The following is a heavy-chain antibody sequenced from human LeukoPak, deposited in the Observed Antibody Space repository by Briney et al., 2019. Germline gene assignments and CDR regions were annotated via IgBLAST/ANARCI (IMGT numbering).Heavy chain of an antibody. V-gene: IGHV3-30*04. D-gene: IGHD5-12*01. CDR2: ISYDGSKK. J-gene: IGHJ6*04. Sequence: GGSLRLSCAASGFTFSTYSMHWVRQAPGKGLEWVAIISYDGSKKYYADSVKGRFTISRDNSKNTLYLQMNSLRAEDTAVYYCAKRGSGYDWRLDVWGKGTTVTVSS. CDR3: AKRGSGYDWRLDV. CDR1: GFTFSTYS.